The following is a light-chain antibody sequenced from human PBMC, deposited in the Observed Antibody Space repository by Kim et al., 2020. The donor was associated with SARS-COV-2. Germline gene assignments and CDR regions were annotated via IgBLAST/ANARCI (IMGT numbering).Light chain of an antibody. CDR3: AAWDDSLNERV. CDR1: GSTIGRYG. V-gene: IGLV1-44*01. J-gene: IGLJ3*02. Sequence: GQRATISSSGSGSTIGRYGANWYQQLPGTAPNLLIYKNNQRPSGVPDRFSGSRSGTSASLAISGLQSEDEADYYCAAWDDSLNERVFGGGTQLTVL. CDR2: KNN.